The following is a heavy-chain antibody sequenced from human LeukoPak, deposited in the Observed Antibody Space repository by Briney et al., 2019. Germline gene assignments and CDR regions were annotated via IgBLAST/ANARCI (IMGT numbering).Heavy chain of an antibody. Sequence: SESLSLTCTVSGGSISSYYWSWIRQPPGKGLEWIGYIYYSGSTNYNPSLKSRVTISVDTSQNQFSMKLSSVTAADTALYYYARSRGYFYYWVQGTLVTVSS. J-gene: IGHJ4*02. D-gene: IGHD6-13*01. V-gene: IGHV4-59*01. CDR3: ARSRGYFYY. CDR2: IYYSGST. CDR1: GGSISSYY.